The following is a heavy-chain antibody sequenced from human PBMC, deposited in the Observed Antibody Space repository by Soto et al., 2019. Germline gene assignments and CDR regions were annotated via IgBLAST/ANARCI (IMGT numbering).Heavy chain of an antibody. Sequence: PSEALSLHWTVSGGSISSSYWSWIRQPPGKGLEWIVCICCSGRKNYNPSLKSRVTISVDTSKNQFSLKLSSVTAADTAVYYCARDTGPNCSGGSCTPDVGMDXWGQGTTVTVS. CDR1: GGSISSSY. J-gene: IGHJ6*02. CDR2: ICCSGRK. CDR3: ARDTGPNCSGGSCTPDVGMDX. D-gene: IGHD2-15*01. V-gene: IGHV4-59*01.